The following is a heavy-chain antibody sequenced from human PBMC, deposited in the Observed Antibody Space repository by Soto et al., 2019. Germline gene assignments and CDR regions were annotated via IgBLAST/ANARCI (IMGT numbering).Heavy chain of an antibody. CDR2: IIPIFGTE. CDR3: ARDRSSGWSLFDY. V-gene: IGHV1-69*01. D-gene: IGHD6-19*01. Sequence: QVQLVQSGAEVKKPGSSVKVSCKASGGSFSSYAISWVRQAPGQGLEWMGGIIPIFGTEDYAQNFQGRVTITADESTSTAYMELSSLRSEDTAEYYCARDRSSGWSLFDYWGQGTLVTVSS. CDR1: GGSFSSYA. J-gene: IGHJ4*02.